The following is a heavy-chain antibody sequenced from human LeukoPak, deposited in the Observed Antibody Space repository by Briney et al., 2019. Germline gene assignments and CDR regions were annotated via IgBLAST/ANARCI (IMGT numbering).Heavy chain of an antibody. D-gene: IGHD2-21*01. V-gene: IGHV1-8*03. J-gene: IGHJ3*02. CDR3: ARALIGRDAFDI. CDR1: GYTFTSYD. CDR2: MNPNSSNT. Sequence: ASVKVSCKASGYTFTSYDINWVPPATGQGLEWIGWMNPNSSNTDYAQKFQGRVTITRNTSISTAYMELNSLRSDDTAVYYCARALIGRDAFDIWGQGTVVTVSS.